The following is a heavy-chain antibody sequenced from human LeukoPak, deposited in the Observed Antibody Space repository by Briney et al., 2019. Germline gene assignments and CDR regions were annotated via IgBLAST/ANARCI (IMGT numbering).Heavy chain of an antibody. V-gene: IGHV4-59*01. J-gene: IGHJ3*02. CDR1: GGSISSYY. D-gene: IGHD1-1*01. Sequence: SETLTLTCTASGGSISSYYWSWIRQPPGKGLEWIGYIYYSGSTNYNPSLKSRVTISVDTSKNQSSLKLSSVTAADTAVYYCARDRYDAFDSWGQGTMVTVSS. CDR2: IYYSGST. CDR3: ARDRYDAFDS.